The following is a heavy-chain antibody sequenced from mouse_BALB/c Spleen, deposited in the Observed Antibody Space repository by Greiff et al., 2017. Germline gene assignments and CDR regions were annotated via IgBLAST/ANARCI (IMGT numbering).Heavy chain of an antibody. CDR2: INPSNGGT. V-gene: IGHV1S81*02. Sequence: QVQLQQSGAELVKPGASVKLSCKASGYTFTSYYMYWVKQRPGQGLEWIGEINPSNGGTNFNEKFKSKATLTVDKSSSTAYMQLSSLTSEDSAVYYCTRPDYSYYYAMDYWGQGTSVTVSS. CDR3: TRPDYSYYYAMDY. J-gene: IGHJ4*01. CDR1: GYTFTSYY. D-gene: IGHD2-4*01.